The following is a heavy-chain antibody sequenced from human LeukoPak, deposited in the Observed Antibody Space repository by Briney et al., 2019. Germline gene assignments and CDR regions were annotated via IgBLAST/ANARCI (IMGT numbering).Heavy chain of an antibody. CDR1: GFTFSSYA. Sequence: PGRSLRLSCAASGFTFSSYAMHWVRQAPGEGLEWVAVISYDGSNKYYADSVKGRFTISRDNSKNTLYLQMNSLRAEDTAVYYCARGIYIAMTTLDVWGQGTTVTVSS. CDR3: ARGIYIAMTTLDV. J-gene: IGHJ6*02. V-gene: IGHV3-30*04. CDR2: ISYDGSNK. D-gene: IGHD4-17*01.